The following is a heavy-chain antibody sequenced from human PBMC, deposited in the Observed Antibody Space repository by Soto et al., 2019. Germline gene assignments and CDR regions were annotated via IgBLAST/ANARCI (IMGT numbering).Heavy chain of an antibody. D-gene: IGHD3-22*01. V-gene: IGHV1-69*06. CDR3: AREGGYYDSSGYYLGY. CDR2: IIPIFGTA. J-gene: IGHJ4*02. CDR1: GGTFSSYA. Sequence: SVKVSCKXSGGTFSSYAISWVRQAPGQGLEWMGGIIPIFGTANYAQKFQGRVTITADKSTSTAYMELSSLRSEDTAVHYCAREGGYYDSSGYYLGYWGQGTLVTVSS.